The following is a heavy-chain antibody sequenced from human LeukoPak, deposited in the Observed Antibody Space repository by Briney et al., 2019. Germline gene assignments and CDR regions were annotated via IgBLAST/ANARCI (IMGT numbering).Heavy chain of an antibody. J-gene: IGHJ4*02. D-gene: IGHD1-26*01. CDR1: GFTFSSYA. CDR2: IGTAGDT. Sequence: GGSLRLSCAASGFTFSSYAMSWVRQAPGKGLEWVSAIGTAGDTYYPGSVKGRFTISRENAKNSLYLQMNSLRAGDTAVYYCARGGIVGATGFDYWGQGTLVTVSS. V-gene: IGHV3-13*01. CDR3: ARGGIVGATGFDY.